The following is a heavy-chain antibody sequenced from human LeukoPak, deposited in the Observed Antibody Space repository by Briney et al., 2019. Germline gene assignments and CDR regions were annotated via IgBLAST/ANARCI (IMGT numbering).Heavy chain of an antibody. J-gene: IGHJ6*03. CDR2: INTNTGNP. Sequence: ASVKVSCKASGYTFTSNALGWVRQAPGQGLEWMGWINTNTGNPTYAQGFTGRFVFSLDTSVSTAYLQISSLKAEDTAVYYCARKSVAATPRDIVYQYSYMDVWGKGTTVTVSS. V-gene: IGHV7-4-1*02. D-gene: IGHD2-15*01. CDR1: GYTFTSNA. CDR3: ARKSVAATPRDIVYQYSYMDV.